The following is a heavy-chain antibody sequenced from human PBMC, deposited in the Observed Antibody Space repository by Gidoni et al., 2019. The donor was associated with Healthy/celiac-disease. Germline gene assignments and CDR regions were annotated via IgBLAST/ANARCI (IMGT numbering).Heavy chain of an antibody. V-gene: IGHV3-21*01. Sequence: EVQLVESGGGLVKPGGSLRLSCAASGFTFRSYSMNWVRQAPGKGLEWVSSISSSSSYIYYADSVKGRFTISRDNAKNSLYLQMNSLRAEDTAVYYCARLTVTTTIYYYYGMDVWGQGTTVTVSS. J-gene: IGHJ6*02. CDR1: GFTFRSYS. CDR3: ARLTVTTTIYYYYGMDV. D-gene: IGHD4-17*01. CDR2: ISSSSSYI.